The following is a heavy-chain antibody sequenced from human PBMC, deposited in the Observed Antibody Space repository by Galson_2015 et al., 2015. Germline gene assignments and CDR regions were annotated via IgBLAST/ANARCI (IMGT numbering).Heavy chain of an antibody. Sequence: SLRLSCAASGFTFSSYAMNWVRQPPGKGLEWVSGISGSGGTTYYADSVKGRFTISRDNSKNTPYLQMNRLRAEDTAVYYCAKDGAIGYGTQKGWYFELWGRGTLVTVSS. J-gene: IGHJ2*01. V-gene: IGHV3-23*01. CDR3: AKDGAIGYGTQKGWYFEL. D-gene: IGHD1-1*01. CDR2: ISGSGGTT. CDR1: GFTFSSYA.